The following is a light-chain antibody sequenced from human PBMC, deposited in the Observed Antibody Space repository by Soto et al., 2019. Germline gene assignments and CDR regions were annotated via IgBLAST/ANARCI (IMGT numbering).Light chain of an antibody. V-gene: IGLV2-14*01. Sequence: QSVLTQFASVSGSPGQSITISCTGTSSDVGGYNYVSWYQQHPGKAPKLMIYEVSNRPSGVSDRFSGSKSGNTASLTISGLQVEDEADYYGSSYTSSSPLAVFGRGTKLTVL. CDR2: EVS. CDR1: SSDVGGYNY. CDR3: SSYTSSSPLAV. J-gene: IGLJ2*01.